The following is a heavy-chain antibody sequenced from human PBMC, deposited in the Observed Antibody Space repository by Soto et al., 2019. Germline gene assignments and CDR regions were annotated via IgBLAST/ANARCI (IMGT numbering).Heavy chain of an antibody. CDR3: AKVGGYCSGDNCYSGWFDP. J-gene: IGHJ5*02. V-gene: IGHV3-30*18. CDR1: GFIFGDYG. CDR2: ISFDVNNK. Sequence: QVQLVESGGGVVQPGRSLRLSCAASGFIFGDYGMHWVRQAPGKGLEWVALISFDVNNKYYADSVKGRFTISRDNSKNTLYQKMNSLRAEDTAVYYCAKVGGYCSGDNCYSGWFDPWGQGTLVTVSS. D-gene: IGHD2-15*01.